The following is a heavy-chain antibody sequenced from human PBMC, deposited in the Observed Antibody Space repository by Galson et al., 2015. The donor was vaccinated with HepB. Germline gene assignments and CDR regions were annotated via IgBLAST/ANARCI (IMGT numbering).Heavy chain of an antibody. CDR1: GFTFSSYA. V-gene: IGHV3-23*01. Sequence: SLRLSCAASGFTFSSYAINWVRQAPGKGLEWVSTISGTGGSTYYADSVRGRFTISRDNSKNTLYLQMNSLRAEDTAVYYCAKATSGVYYGMDVWGQGTTVTVSS. CDR2: ISGTGGST. J-gene: IGHJ6*02. CDR3: AKATSGVYYGMDV. D-gene: IGHD1-1*01.